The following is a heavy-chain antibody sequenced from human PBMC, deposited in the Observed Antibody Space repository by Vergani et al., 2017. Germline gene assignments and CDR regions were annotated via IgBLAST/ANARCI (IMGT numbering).Heavy chain of an antibody. J-gene: IGHJ4*02. CDR1: GFTFSRHW. D-gene: IGHD3-10*01. V-gene: IGHV3-74*01. Sequence: EVQLVESGGGLVQPGGSLRLSCAASGFTFSRHWMHWVRQAPGKGLVWVSRVNPEGTNTPYADSVKGRFTISRDNAKNMMYLQLNSRRDEDTAVYYCARYGRVDAEGTELDYWGQGTLVTVSS. CDR3: ARYGRVDAEGTELDY. CDR2: VNPEGTNT.